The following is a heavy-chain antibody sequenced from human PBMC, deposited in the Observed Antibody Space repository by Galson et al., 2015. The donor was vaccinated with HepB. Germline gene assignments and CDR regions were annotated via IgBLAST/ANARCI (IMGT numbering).Heavy chain of an antibody. CDR3: ALYGSGSFRRPFDY. D-gene: IGHD3-16*02. J-gene: IGHJ4*02. V-gene: IGHV1-69*13. CDR1: GGSLSSHA. CDR2: IIPIFAAT. Sequence: SVKVSCKASGGSLSSHASAWVRQAPGQGLEWMGGIIPIFAATYYAQKFQGRVTISADESTNIAYMELSGLTSEDTAVYYCALYGSGSFRRPFDYWGQGTLVSVSP.